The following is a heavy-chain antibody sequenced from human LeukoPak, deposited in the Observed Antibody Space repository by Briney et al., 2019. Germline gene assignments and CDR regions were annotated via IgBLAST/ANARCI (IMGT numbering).Heavy chain of an antibody. CDR1: GGSISSYY. CDR2: IYTSGST. D-gene: IGHD2-15*01. Sequence: SETLSLTCTVSGGSISSYYWAWIRQPAGKGLEWIGRIYTSGSTNYNPSLKSRVTMSVDTSKNQFSLKLSSVTAADTAVYYCAREVVDGRASLPRPDYWGQGTLVTVSS. J-gene: IGHJ4*02. CDR3: AREVVDGRASLPRPDY. V-gene: IGHV4-4*07.